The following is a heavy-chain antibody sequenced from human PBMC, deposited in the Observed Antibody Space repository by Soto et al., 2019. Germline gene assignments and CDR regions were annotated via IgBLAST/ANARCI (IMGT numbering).Heavy chain of an antibody. CDR3: ARRYCSGGSCYSGSGWFDP. CDR1: GGSISSYY. J-gene: IGHJ5*02. D-gene: IGHD2-15*01. Sequence: QVQLQESGPGLVKPSETLSLTCTVSGGSISSYYWSWIRQPPGKGLEWIGYIYYSGSTNYNPSLTSRVTISVDPSKNQFSLKLSSVTAADTAVYYCARRYCSGGSCYSGSGWFDPWGQGTLVTVSS. CDR2: IYYSGST. V-gene: IGHV4-59*08.